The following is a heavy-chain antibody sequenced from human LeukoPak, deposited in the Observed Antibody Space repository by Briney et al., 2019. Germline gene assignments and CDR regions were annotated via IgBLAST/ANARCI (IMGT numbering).Heavy chain of an antibody. CDR2: INHSGST. CDR1: GGSFSGYY. V-gene: IGHV4-34*01. CDR3: ARCPWRYDYFMDG. Sequence: SENLSLNCAVYGGSFSGYYWSWIRQPPGKGLEWIGEINHSGSTNYNPSLKSRVTISVGTSKNQFSLKLSSVTAADTAVYYCARCPWRYDYFMDGWGKGTTVTVS. J-gene: IGHJ6*03.